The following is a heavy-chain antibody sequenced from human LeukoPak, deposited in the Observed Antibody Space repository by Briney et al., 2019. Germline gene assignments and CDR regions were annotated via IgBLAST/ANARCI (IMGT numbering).Heavy chain of an antibody. CDR2: IYPGDSDT. CDR3: ARHSRGAAGTSVGAFDI. J-gene: IGHJ3*02. Sequence: RGESLKISCKGSGYSFTSYWIGWVRQMPGKGLEWMGIIYPGDSDTRYSPSFQGQVTISADKSISTAYLQWSSLKASDTAMYYCARHSRGAAGTSVGAFDIWGQGTMVTVSS. V-gene: IGHV5-51*01. D-gene: IGHD6-13*01. CDR1: GYSFTSYW.